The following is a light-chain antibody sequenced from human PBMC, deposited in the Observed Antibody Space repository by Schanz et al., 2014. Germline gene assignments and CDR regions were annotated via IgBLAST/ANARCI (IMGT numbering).Light chain of an antibody. J-gene: IGKJ2*01. Sequence: EIVLTQSPATLSLSPGERATLSCRASQSVSSYLAWYQQKPGQAPRLLIYDASNRATGFPARFSGRGSGTDFTLTITRLEPEDFAVYFCQQYGSSPYTFGLGTKLEIK. V-gene: IGKV3-20*01. CDR3: QQYGSSPYT. CDR1: QSVSSY. CDR2: DAS.